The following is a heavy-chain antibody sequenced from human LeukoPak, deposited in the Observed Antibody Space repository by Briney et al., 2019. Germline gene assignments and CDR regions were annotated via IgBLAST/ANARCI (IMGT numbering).Heavy chain of an antibody. CDR3: ARPTYCGSDCYFNFDY. Sequence: VASVKVSCKTFGYTFATYFMHWVRQAPGQGLEWMGYIKPNSGITNYAQKFRGRVTMTWDTSISTAYIELSGLTSDDTAIYYCARPTYCGSDCYFNFDYWGQGTLVTVSS. V-gene: IGHV1-2*02. CDR1: GYTFATYF. CDR2: IKPNSGIT. D-gene: IGHD2-21*02. J-gene: IGHJ4*02.